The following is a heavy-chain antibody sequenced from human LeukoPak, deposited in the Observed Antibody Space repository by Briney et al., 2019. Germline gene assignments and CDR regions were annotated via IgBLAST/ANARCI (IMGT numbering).Heavy chain of an antibody. V-gene: IGHV4-28*01. D-gene: IGHD3-9*01. Sequence: PSETLSLTCTVSGSSLSNGYYWGWIRQSPGKGLEWIGSIHHSGNIFESGSTHYNPSLKRRVTVSADTSENQFSLKLTSVTAADTAVYFCARNASTGFFDAWGQGTLVIVSS. J-gene: IGHJ5*02. CDR2: IHHSGNIFESGST. CDR3: ARNASTGFFDA. CDR1: GSSLSNGYY.